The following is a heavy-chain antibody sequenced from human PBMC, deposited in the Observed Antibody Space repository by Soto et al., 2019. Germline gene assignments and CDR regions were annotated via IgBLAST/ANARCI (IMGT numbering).Heavy chain of an antibody. V-gene: IGHV4-59*08. CDR3: ARHGTYCIYHWFDP. J-gene: IGHJ5*02. Sequence: SETLSLTCTVPGGSISSYYCCWIRQPPGKGLEWIGYIHYSGSTNYNTSLKTRVTISVDTSKNQFSLKLNSVTAAVTAVYYCARHGTYCIYHWFDPWGQGTLVTAPQ. D-gene: IGHD1-26*01. CDR2: IHYSGST. CDR1: GGSISSYY.